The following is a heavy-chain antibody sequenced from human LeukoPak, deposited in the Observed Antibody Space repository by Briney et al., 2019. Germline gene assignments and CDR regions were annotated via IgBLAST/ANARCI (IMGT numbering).Heavy chain of an antibody. Sequence: GRSLRLSCAASGFTFSSYAMHWVRQAPGKGLEWVAVISYDGSNKYYADSVKGRFTISRDNSKNTLYLQMNSLRAEDTAVYYCALTDSSGYYRDYWGQGTLVTVSS. CDR3: ALTDSSGYYRDY. J-gene: IGHJ4*02. D-gene: IGHD3-22*01. V-gene: IGHV3-30-3*01. CDR1: GFTFSSYA. CDR2: ISYDGSNK.